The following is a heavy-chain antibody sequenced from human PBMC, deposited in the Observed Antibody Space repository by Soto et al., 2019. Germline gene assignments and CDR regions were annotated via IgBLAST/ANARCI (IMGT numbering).Heavy chain of an antibody. Sequence: QVQLVESGGGLVKPGGSLRLSCAASGFTFSDYYMNWIRQAPGKGLEWVSYISRGGRTIYYAESVKGRFTLSRDNAKHSLYLQMNSLRVEDTAVYYCARESVGTSFDLWGQGTLVTVSS. V-gene: IGHV3-11*01. D-gene: IGHD1-26*01. CDR3: ARESVGTSFDL. J-gene: IGHJ4*02. CDR2: ISRGGRTI. CDR1: GFTFSDYY.